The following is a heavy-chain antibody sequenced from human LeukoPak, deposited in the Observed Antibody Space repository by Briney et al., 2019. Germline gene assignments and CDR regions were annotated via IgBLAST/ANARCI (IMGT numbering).Heavy chain of an antibody. CDR3: ARDQGYCTSTSCHSWIDS. D-gene: IGHD2-2*01. J-gene: IGHJ4*02. Sequence: PSQTLPLTCTVSGGSVSSGDYYWTWIRQPPGKGLEWVVYIYNGVSTYYNPSLRSRLTISADVSKNQFSLQLTFVTAADTAVYYCARDQGYCTSTSCHSWIDSWGQGTLVIVSS. CDR2: IYNGVST. V-gene: IGHV4-30-4*01. CDR1: GGSVSSGDYY.